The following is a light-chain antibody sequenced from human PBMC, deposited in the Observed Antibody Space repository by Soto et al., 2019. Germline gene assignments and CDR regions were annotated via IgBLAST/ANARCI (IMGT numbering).Light chain of an antibody. CDR2: GVF. CDR3: QHYDGSPRT. J-gene: IGKJ2*01. CDR1: QTVNSDY. V-gene: IGKV3-20*01. Sequence: ETVLTQSPGTVSLSPGERATLSCTTSQTVNSDYLAWYQQKPGQAPRLLIYGVFNRATGIPDRSSGSGSGSYFTLSISGLEPEDSAVYYCQHYDGSPRTFGQGTNVEI.